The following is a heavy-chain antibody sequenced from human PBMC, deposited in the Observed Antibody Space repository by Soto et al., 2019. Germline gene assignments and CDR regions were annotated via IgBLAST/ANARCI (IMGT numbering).Heavy chain of an antibody. CDR2: IYYSGST. V-gene: IGHV4-59*01. J-gene: IGHJ3*02. CDR1: GGSISSYY. CDR3: ARSQSLRWLQLTGAFDI. Sequence: PSETLSLTCTVSGGSISSYYWSWIRQPPGKGLEWIGYIYYSGSTNYNPSLKSRVTISVDTSKNQFSLKLSSVTAADTAVYYCARSQSLRWLQLTGAFDIWGQGTMVTVSS. D-gene: IGHD5-12*01.